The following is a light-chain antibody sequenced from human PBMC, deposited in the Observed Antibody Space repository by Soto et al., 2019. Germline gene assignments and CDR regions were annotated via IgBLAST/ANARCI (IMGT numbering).Light chain of an antibody. J-gene: IGLJ3*02. CDR1: SSDVGRYNY. CDR3: TSYTTRNTCV. V-gene: IGLV2-14*01. CDR2: EVT. Sequence: QSALTQPASVSGSPGQSITISCTGTSSDVGRYNYVSWFQHHPGKAPKVMIYEVTNRPSGVSIRFSGSKSGYTASLTISGLQAEDEADYYCTSYTTRNTCVFGGGTKLTVL.